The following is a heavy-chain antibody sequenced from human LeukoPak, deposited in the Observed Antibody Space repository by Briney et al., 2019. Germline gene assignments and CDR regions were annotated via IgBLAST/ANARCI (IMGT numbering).Heavy chain of an antibody. Sequence: GGSLRLSCAASGFTFSSYAMSWVRQAPGKGLEWVSAISGSGGSTYYADSVKGRFTISRDNSKNTLYLQMNSLRAEDTAVYCCAKFYGSGSYYYYFDYWGQGTLVTVSS. CDR3: AKFYGSGSYYYYFDY. J-gene: IGHJ4*02. CDR1: GFTFSSYA. CDR2: ISGSGGST. V-gene: IGHV3-23*01. D-gene: IGHD3-10*01.